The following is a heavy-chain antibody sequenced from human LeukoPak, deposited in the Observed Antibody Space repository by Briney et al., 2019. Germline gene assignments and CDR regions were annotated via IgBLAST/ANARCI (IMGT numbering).Heavy chain of an antibody. CDR1: GYTFTGYY. CDR3: ASYSSSWLINDY. CDR2: INPNGGGT. J-gene: IGHJ4*02. Sequence: ASVKVSCKASGYTFTGYYMHWVRQAPGQGLEWMGRINPNGGGTNYAQKFQGRVTMTRDTSISTAYMELSRLRSDDTAVYYCASYSSSWLINDYWGQGTLVTVSS. D-gene: IGHD6-13*01. V-gene: IGHV1-2*06.